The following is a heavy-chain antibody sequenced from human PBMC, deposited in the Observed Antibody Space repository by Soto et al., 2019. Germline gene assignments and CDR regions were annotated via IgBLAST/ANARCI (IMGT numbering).Heavy chain of an antibody. CDR2: IYSGGST. D-gene: IGHD6-13*01. V-gene: IGHV3-66*01. CDR1: GFTVSSNY. Sequence: GGSLRLSCAASGFTVSSNYMNWVRQAPGKGLEWVSVIYSGGSTYYADSVKGRFTISRDNSKNTLYLQMNSLRAEDTAVYYCARDDSSSWPYYYYYGMDVWGQGTTVTVSS. CDR3: ARDDSSSWPYYYYYGMDV. J-gene: IGHJ6*02.